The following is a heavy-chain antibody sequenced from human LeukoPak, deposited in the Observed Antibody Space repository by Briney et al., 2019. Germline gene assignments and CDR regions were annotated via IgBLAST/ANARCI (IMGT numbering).Heavy chain of an antibody. CDR2: VYYKGST. V-gene: IGHV4-39*07. D-gene: IGHD1-26*01. Sequence: SETLSLTCTVSGGSISSSSYYWGWVRQPPGKGLEWIGSVYYKGSTYYMPSLKSRVTISLDTSKNQFSLQLSSVTAADTAMYYCARVGGSLYGGRIFDYWGQGTLVTVSS. CDR1: GGSISSSSYY. CDR3: ARVGGSLYGGRIFDY. J-gene: IGHJ4*02.